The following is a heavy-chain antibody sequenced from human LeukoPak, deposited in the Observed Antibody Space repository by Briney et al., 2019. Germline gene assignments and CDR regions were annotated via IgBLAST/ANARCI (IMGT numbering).Heavy chain of an antibody. CDR2: VYSSGST. J-gene: IGHJ6*02. Sequence: LETLSLTCTISGDTFKTYYWSWIRQPPGKGLEWIGYVYSSGSTKYDSYNPSLKSRATISVDPSENQFSLKLNSVTAADTALYYCARAGHYGEYGLDVWGQGTTVTVPS. D-gene: IGHD4-17*01. CDR3: ARAGHYGEYGLDV. CDR1: GDTFKTYY. V-gene: IGHV4-59*01.